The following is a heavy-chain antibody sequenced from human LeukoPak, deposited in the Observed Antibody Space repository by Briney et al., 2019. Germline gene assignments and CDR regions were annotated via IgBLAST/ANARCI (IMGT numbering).Heavy chain of an antibody. CDR3: AREYGDYDY. V-gene: IGHV4-61*02. J-gene: IGHJ4*02. Sequence: SETLSLTFTVSGGSISSGSYYWSWIRQPAGKGLEWIGRIYTSGSTNYNPSLKSRVIISVDTSKNQFSLNLRSVTAADTAVYFCAREYGDYDYWGQGTLVTVSS. CDR1: GGSISSGSYY. CDR2: IYTSGST. D-gene: IGHD4-17*01.